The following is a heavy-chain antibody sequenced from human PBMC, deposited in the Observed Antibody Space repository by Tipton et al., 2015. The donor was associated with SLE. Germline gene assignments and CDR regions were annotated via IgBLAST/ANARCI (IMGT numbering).Heavy chain of an antibody. D-gene: IGHD2-21*01. CDR2: INHSGGT. CDR3: ARGHPHIVVVIGGGWFDP. Sequence: TLSLTCAVYGGSFSPYYWSWIRQPPGKGLEWIGEINHSGGTNYNPSLKSRVTISLDTSKNQFSLKLSPVTVADTAVYYCARGHPHIVVVIGGGWFDPWGQGTLVTVSS. J-gene: IGHJ5*02. CDR1: GGSFSPYY. V-gene: IGHV4-34*01.